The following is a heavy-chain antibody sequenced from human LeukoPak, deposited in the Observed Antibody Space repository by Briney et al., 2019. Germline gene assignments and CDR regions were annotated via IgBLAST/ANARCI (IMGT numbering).Heavy chain of an antibody. CDR2: ISSSSSYI. J-gene: IGHJ4*02. CDR1: GFTFSSYS. CDR3: ATLHTLDFDY. Sequence: PGGSLRLSCAASGFTFSSYSMNWVRQAPGKGLEWVSSISSSSSYIYYADSVKGRFTISRDNAKNSLYLQMNSLGAEDTAVYYCATLHTLDFDYWGQGTLVTVSS. D-gene: IGHD5-18*01. V-gene: IGHV3-21*01.